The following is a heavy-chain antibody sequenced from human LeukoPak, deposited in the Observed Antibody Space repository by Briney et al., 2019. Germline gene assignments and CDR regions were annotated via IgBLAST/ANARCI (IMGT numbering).Heavy chain of an antibody. J-gene: IGHJ5*02. Sequence: PSETLSLTCTVSGGSISSYYWSWIRQPPGKGLEWIGHIYYSGSTNDNPSLKSRVIISIDMSKNQFSLKLSSVTAADTAIYYCARYTSSWYSHWFDPWGQGTLVTVSS. CDR2: IYYSGST. D-gene: IGHD6-13*01. V-gene: IGHV4-59*08. CDR3: ARYTSSWYSHWFDP. CDR1: GGSISSYY.